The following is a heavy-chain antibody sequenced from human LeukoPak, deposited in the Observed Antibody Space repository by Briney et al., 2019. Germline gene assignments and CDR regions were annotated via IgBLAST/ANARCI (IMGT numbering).Heavy chain of an antibody. V-gene: IGHV1-58*02. CDR1: GFTFTSSA. CDR3: AAREMAVSYYFDY. CDR2: IVVGSGNT. J-gene: IGHJ4*02. Sequence: SVKVSCKSSGFTFTSSAMQWVRQARGQRLEWIGWIVVGSGNTNYAQKFQERVTITRDMSTSTVYMELSSLRSEDTAVYYCAAREMAVSYYFDYWGQGTLVTVSS. D-gene: IGHD5-24*01.